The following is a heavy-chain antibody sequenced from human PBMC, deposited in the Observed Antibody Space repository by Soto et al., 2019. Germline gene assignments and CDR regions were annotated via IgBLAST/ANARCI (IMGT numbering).Heavy chain of an antibody. J-gene: IGHJ4*02. V-gene: IGHV4-39*07. D-gene: IGHD2-21*01. CDR1: GGSISSSSYY. CDR3: ARSIRPSGLWYFDD. CDR2: IYYSGST. Sequence: SETLSLTCTVSGGSISSSSYYWGWIRQPPGKGLEWIGSIYYSGSTNYNPSLKSRVTISVDTSKNQFSLKLSSVTAADTAVYYCARSIRPSGLWYFDDWGQGTLVTVSS.